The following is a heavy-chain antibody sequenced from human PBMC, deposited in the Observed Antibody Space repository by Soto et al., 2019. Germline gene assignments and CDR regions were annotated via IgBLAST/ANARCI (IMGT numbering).Heavy chain of an antibody. CDR2: ISAYNANA. V-gene: IGHV1-18*01. CDR3: ARENSYFDY. Sequence: GASVKVSCKASGYTFRNFGISWVRQAPGRGLEWMGWISAYNANANYAQKFQGRLTMTADTSTSTAYMELRSLRSDDTAVYYCARENSYFDYWGQGTLVTVSS. CDR1: GYTFRNFG. J-gene: IGHJ4*02.